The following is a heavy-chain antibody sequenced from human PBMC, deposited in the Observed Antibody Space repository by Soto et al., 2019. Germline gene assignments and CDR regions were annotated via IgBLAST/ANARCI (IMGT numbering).Heavy chain of an antibody. D-gene: IGHD3-3*01. CDR2: ITANNVNT. Sequence: QVQLVQSGPEVKKPGASVKVSCKTSGYTFTSYGISWVRQAPGQGLEWMGWITANNVNTNYAQKFQGRVTMTTDTSTNTAYLEMRSLTFEDTAVYFCARGAHGSGYAVYWGQGTLVTVSS. CDR1: GYTFTSYG. V-gene: IGHV1-18*01. J-gene: IGHJ4*02. CDR3: ARGAHGSGYAVY.